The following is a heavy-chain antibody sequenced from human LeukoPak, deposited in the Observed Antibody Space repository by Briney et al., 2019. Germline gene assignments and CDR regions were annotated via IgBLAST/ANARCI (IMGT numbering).Heavy chain of an antibody. D-gene: IGHD2-2*01. V-gene: IGHV3-74*01. J-gene: IGHJ5*02. CDR3: ARSLGSCSTTTCYDNWFDP. CDR1: GFIFSSYW. CDR2: INSDGSST. Sequence: GGSLRLSCAASGFIFSSYWMHWVRQAPGKGLVWVSRINSDGSSTSYADSVRGRFPISRDNAKNTLYLQMNSLRAEDTAVYYCARSLGSCSTTTCYDNWFDPWGQGTLVTVSS.